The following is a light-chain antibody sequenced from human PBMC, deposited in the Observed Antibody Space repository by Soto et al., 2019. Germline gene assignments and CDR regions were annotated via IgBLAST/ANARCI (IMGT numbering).Light chain of an antibody. J-gene: IGLJ1*01. CDR1: SSDVGGYNY. V-gene: IGLV2-14*01. Sequence: QSVLTQSASVSGSPGQSITISCTGTSSDVGGYNYVSWYQQHPGKAPKLMIYDVSNRPSGVSNRFSGSKSGNTASLTISGLQAQAEADYYCSSYTSSSTYVFGTGTRVTVL. CDR3: SSYTSSSTYV. CDR2: DVS.